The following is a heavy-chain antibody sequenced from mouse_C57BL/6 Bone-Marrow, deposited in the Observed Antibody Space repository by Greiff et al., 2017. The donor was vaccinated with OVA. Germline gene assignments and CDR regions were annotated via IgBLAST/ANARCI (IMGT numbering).Heavy chain of an antibody. CDR1: GYTFTSYW. Sequence: QVHVKQSGAELAKPGASVKLSCKASGYTFTSYWMHWVKQRPGQGLEWIGYINPSSGYTKYNQKFKDKATLTADKSSSTAYMQLSSLTYEDSAVYYCAVSNYDFDYWGQGTTLTVSS. D-gene: IGHD2-5*01. CDR3: AVSNYDFDY. J-gene: IGHJ2*01. V-gene: IGHV1-7*01. CDR2: INPSSGYT.